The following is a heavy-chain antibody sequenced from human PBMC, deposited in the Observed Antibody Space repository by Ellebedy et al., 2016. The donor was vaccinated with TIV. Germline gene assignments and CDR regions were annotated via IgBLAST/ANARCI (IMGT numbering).Heavy chain of an antibody. CDR3: ARPWVEMATIGDAFDI. D-gene: IGHD5-24*01. CDR2: ISGSGGST. CDR1: GGTFSSYA. V-gene: IGHV3-23*01. Sequence: AASVKVSCKASGGTFSSYAMSWVRQAPGKGLEWVSAISGSGGSTYYADSVKGRFTISRDNSKNTLYLHMNSLRAEDTGVYYCARPWVEMATIGDAFDIWGQGTMVSVSS. J-gene: IGHJ3*02.